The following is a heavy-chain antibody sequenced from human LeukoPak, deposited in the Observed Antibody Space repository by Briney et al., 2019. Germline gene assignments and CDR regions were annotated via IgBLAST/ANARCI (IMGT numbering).Heavy chain of an antibody. Sequence: GGSLRLSCAASGFTFSDYYMSWIRQAPGKGLEWVSSISSSSSYIYYADSVKGRFTISRDNAKNSLYLQMNSLRAEDTAVYYCARVSHDSSGYWYWGQGTLVTVSS. CDR2: ISSSSSYI. CDR3: ARVSHDSSGYWY. CDR1: GFTFSDYY. J-gene: IGHJ4*02. D-gene: IGHD3-22*01. V-gene: IGHV3-11*06.